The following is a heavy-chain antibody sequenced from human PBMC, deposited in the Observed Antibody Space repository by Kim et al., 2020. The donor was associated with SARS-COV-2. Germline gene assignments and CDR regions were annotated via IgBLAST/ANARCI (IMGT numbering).Heavy chain of an antibody. CDR1: GGSFSGYY. J-gene: IGHJ6*02. V-gene: IGHV4-34*01. CDR3: ARGIAAGRYCSSTSCYNYSYYYYGMDV. CDR2: INHSGST. D-gene: IGHD2-2*02. Sequence: SETLSLTCAVYGGSFSGYYWSWIRQPPGKGLEWIGEINHSGSTNYNPSLKSRVTISVDTSKNQFSLKLSSVTAADTAVYYCARGIAAGRYCSSTSCYNYSYYYYGMDVWGQGTTVTVSS.